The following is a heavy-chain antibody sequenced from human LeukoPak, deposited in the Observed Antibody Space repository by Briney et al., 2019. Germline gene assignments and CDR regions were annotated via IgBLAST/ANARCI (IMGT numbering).Heavy chain of an antibody. V-gene: IGHV3-23*01. J-gene: IGHJ4*02. D-gene: IGHD4-17*01. CDR2: STVGGTNT. CDR1: GFTFSSYA. CDR3: AKDIYAYVTNCFFDY. Sequence: PGGSLRLSCAASGFTFSSYAMHWVRQAPGTGLEWVSGSTVGGTNTHYADSVKGRFTISRDHSKNMLYLQMNSLRAEDTAIYYCAKDIYAYVTNCFFDYWGQGSLVTVSS.